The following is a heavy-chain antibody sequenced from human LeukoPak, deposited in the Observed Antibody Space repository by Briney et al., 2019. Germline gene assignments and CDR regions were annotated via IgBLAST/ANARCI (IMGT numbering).Heavy chain of an antibody. CDR2: IYSGGST. CDR3: AKDWQQQLARVWWFDP. Sequence: GGSLRLSCAASGFTVSSNYMSWVRQAPGKGLEWVSVIYSGGSTYYADSVKARFTISRDNSKNTLYLQMNSLRAEDTAVYYCAKDWQQQLARVWWFDPWGQGTLVTVSS. CDR1: GFTVSSNY. D-gene: IGHD6-13*01. J-gene: IGHJ5*02. V-gene: IGHV3-53*01.